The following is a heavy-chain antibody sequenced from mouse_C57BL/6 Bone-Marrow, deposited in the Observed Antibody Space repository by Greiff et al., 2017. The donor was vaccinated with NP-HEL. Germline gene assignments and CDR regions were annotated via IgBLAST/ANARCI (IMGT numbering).Heavy chain of an antibody. D-gene: IGHD1-1*01. V-gene: IGHV5-4*01. CDR2: ISDGGSYT. Sequence: EVQLVESGGGLVKPGGSLKLSCAASGFTFSSYAMSWVRQTPEKRLEWVATISDGGSYTYYPDTVKGRFTISRDNAKNNLYLQMSHLKSEDTAMYYCARGYYGSSSYFDYWGQGTTLTVSS. CDR3: ARGYYGSSSYFDY. J-gene: IGHJ2*01. CDR1: GFTFSSYA.